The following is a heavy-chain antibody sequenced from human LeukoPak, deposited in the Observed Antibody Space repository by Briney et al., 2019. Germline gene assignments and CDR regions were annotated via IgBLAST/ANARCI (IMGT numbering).Heavy chain of an antibody. CDR2: LYSDGNT. D-gene: IGHD1-14*01. Sequence: PGGSLRLSCAASGFTVITNDMTWVRQAPGKGLEWVSVLYSDGNTKYADSVQGRFTISRDNSKNTLYLEMNSLSPDDTAVYYCARGVEPLAANTLAYWGQVPLVTVSS. J-gene: IGHJ4*02. CDR3: ARGVEPLAANTLAY. V-gene: IGHV3-53*01. CDR1: GFTVITND.